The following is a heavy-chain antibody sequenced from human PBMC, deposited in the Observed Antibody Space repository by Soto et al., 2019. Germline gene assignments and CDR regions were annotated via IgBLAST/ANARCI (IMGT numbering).Heavy chain of an antibody. V-gene: IGHV3-30-3*01. CDR2: ISYDGSDK. D-gene: IGHD3-9*01. Sequence: QVQLVESGGGVVQPGRSLRLSCAASGLTLSRFTMHWVRQAPGKGLEWVAIISYDGSDKDYADSVKGRFTISRDNYKNTLYLEMNSLRVEDAAIYYCASAMRYFDWEFDNWGQGTLVTVSS. CDR1: GLTLSRFT. CDR3: ASAMRYFDWEFDN. J-gene: IGHJ4*02.